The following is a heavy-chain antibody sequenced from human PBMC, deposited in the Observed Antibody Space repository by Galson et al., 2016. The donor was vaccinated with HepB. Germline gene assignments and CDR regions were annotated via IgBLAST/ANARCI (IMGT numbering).Heavy chain of an antibody. J-gene: IGHJ3*02. CDR2: IWSDGETK. V-gene: IGHV3-33*06. CDR1: GFSFSLYG. Sequence: SLRLSCAASGFSFSLYGMHWVRQAPGKGLEWVALIWSDGETKYSADSVKGRFTISRDNSDNTLYLHMNSVRAEDTAVYYCAKKAHILTGSDAFDIWGQGTMVTVSS. CDR3: AKKAHILTGSDAFDI. D-gene: IGHD3-9*01.